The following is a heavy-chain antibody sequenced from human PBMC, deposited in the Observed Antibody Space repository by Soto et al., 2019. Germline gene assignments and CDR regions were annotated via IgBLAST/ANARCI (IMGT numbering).Heavy chain of an antibody. V-gene: IGHV3-23*01. CDR2: ISGSGFKK. J-gene: IGHJ5*02. CDR3: AKNQGVELVPLATVDWFDP. D-gene: IGHD1-26*01. CDR1: VFIFEKFG. Sequence: PWWSLRLSCSASVFIFEKFGMSWVRQAPGKGLEWISSISGSGFKKYYADSVKGRFTISRDNSKSTVYLELNNLSAEDTAVYHCAKNQGVELVPLATVDWFDPWGQGSVVTVSS.